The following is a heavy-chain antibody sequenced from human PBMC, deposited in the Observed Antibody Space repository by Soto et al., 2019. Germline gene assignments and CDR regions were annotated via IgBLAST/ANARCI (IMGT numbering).Heavy chain of an antibody. J-gene: IGHJ5*02. D-gene: IGHD3-10*01. V-gene: IGHV3-23*01. Sequence: GGSLRLSCAASGFSLGSNSMAWARQAPGERLQWISGISNDGSITFYVDSVRGRFTISRDTSRNTLYLQMDSLRVEDTALYFCAKWSGLGDAWGQGTLVTVSS. CDR3: AKWSGLGDA. CDR1: GFSLGSNS. CDR2: ISNDGSIT.